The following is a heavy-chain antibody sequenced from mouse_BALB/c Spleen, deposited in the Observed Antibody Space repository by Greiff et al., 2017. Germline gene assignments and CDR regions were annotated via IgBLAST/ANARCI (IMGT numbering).Heavy chain of an antibody. CDR2: INPSNGRT. CDR1: GYTFTSYW. CDR3: ARLYYGSRVYFDY. D-gene: IGHD1-1*01. Sequence: QVQLKQPGAELVKPGASVKLSCKASGYTFTSYWMHWVKQRPGQGLEWIGEINPSNGRTNYNEKFKSKATLTVDKSSSTAYMQLSSLTSEDSAVYYCARLYYGSRVYFDYWGQGTTLTVSS. V-gene: IGHV1S81*02. J-gene: IGHJ2*01.